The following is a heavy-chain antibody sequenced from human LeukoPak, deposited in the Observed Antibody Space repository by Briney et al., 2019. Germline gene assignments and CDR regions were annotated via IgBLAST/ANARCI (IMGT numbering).Heavy chain of an antibody. CDR2: INRSGST. Sequence: SETLSLTCAVYGGSFSGYYWSWIRQPPGKGLEWIGEINRSGSTNYNPSLKSRVTISVDTSKNQFSLKLSSVTAADTAVYYCARVSGGSTYYYYYGMDVWGQGTTVTVSS. J-gene: IGHJ6*02. CDR1: GGSFSGYY. CDR3: ARVSGGSTYYYYYGMDV. V-gene: IGHV4-34*01. D-gene: IGHD2-15*01.